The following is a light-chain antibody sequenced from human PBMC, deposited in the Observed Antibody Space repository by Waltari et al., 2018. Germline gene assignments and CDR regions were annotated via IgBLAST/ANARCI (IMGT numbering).Light chain of an antibody. CDR2: GAS. V-gene: IGKV3-20*01. CDR1: QSVCTF. J-gene: IGKJ1*01. CDR3: QNHERLPAT. Sequence: EVVLTQFPGTLSLSPGERATLFCRASQSVCTFLAWYQQKAGQAPRLLIYGASSRATVIPDMFSGSGSGTDFSLTISRLEPEDFAVYYCQNHERLPATFGQGTKVEIK.